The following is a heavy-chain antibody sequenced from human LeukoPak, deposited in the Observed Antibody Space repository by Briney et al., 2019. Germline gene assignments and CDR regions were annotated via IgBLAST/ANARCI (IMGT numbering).Heavy chain of an antibody. D-gene: IGHD3-10*01. CDR3: AKDRAPGVVRGVLFDY. Sequence: GRSLRFCCAASGFTFSSYGMHWVRQAPGKGLEWVAVIAYDGSNKYYADSVKGRFTISRDNSKNTLYLQMNSLRAEDTAVYYCAKDRAPGVVRGVLFDYWGQGTLVTVSS. V-gene: IGHV3-30*18. CDR1: GFTFSSYG. CDR2: IAYDGSNK. J-gene: IGHJ4*02.